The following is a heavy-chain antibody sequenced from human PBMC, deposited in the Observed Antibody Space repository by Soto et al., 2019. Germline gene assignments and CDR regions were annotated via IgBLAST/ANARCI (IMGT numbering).Heavy chain of an antibody. V-gene: IGHV3-30*18. CDR3: AKDLKGYCSSTSCYTGIYYYYYGMDV. Sequence: QVQLVESGGGVVQPGRSLRLSCAASGFTFSSYGMHWVRQAPGKGLEWVAVISYDGSNKYYADSVKGRFTISRDNSKNTLYLQMNSLRAEDTAVYYCAKDLKGYCSSTSCYTGIYYYYYGMDVWGQGTTVTVSS. CDR1: GFTFSSYG. J-gene: IGHJ6*02. D-gene: IGHD2-2*02. CDR2: ISYDGSNK.